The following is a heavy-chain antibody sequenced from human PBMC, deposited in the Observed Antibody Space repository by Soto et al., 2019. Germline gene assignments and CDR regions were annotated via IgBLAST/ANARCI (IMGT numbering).Heavy chain of an antibody. CDR3: ARDKRELGGWFDP. J-gene: IGHJ5*02. CDR1: GFTFSSYS. D-gene: IGHD3-10*01. Sequence: GGSLRLSCAASGFTFSSYSMNWVRQAPGKGLEWVSSISSSSSYIYYADSVKGRFTISRDNAKNSLYLQMNSLRAEDTAVYYCARDKRELGGWFDPWGQGTLVTVSS. V-gene: IGHV3-21*01. CDR2: ISSSSSYI.